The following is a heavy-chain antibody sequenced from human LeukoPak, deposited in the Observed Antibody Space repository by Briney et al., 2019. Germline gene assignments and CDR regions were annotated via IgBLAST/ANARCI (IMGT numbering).Heavy chain of an antibody. CDR2: IYYSGST. V-gene: IGHV4-59*08. CDR3: ARGYYGDYLYYFDY. CDR1: GDSTSRYY. J-gene: IGHJ4*02. Sequence: SETLSLTCTVSGDSTSRYYWSWIRQPPGKGLEWIGYIYYSGSTNYNPSLKSRVTISVDTSKNQFSLKLSSVTAADTAVYYCARGYYGDYLYYFDYWGQGTLVTVSS. D-gene: IGHD4-17*01.